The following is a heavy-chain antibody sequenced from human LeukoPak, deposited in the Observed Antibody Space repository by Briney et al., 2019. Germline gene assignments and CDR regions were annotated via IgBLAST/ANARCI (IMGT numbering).Heavy chain of an antibody. J-gene: IGHJ3*02. Sequence: KVSCKASGYTFTSYGISWVRQAPGQGLEWMGRIDPSDSYTNYSPSFQGHVTISADKSISTAYLQWSSLKASDTAMYYCARLEVVVVTPGRAAFDIWGQGTMVTVSS. CDR2: IDPSDSYT. CDR1: GYTFTSYG. V-gene: IGHV5-10-1*01. CDR3: ARLEVVVVTPGRAAFDI. D-gene: IGHD3-22*01.